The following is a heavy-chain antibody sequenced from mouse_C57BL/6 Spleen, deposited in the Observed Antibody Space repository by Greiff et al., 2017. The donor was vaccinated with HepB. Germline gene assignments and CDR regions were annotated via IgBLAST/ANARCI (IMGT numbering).Heavy chain of an antibody. CDR1: GYTFTSYW. D-gene: IGHD2-3*01. Sequence: VQLQQSGAELVKPGASVKLSCKASGYTFTSYWMQWVKQRPGQGLEWIGEIDPSDSYTNYNQKFKGKATLTVDTSSSTAYMQLSSLTSEDSAVYYWARFYPNWGFDVWGTGTTVTVSS. CDR3: ARFYPNWGFDV. CDR2: IDPSDSYT. J-gene: IGHJ1*03. V-gene: IGHV1-50*01.